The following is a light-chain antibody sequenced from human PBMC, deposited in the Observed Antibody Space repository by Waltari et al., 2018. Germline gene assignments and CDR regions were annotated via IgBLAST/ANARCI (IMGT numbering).Light chain of an antibody. J-gene: IGKJ3*01. Sequence: EVVLTQSPATLSLSPGERATLSCRASQSVSSFLAWYQQKPGQAPRLLIYDATNRATGIPDRFSGSGSGTDFTLTISSLHAEDVAVYYCQQYSNPPPEFTFGPGTRVEIK. CDR3: QQYSNPPPEFT. CDR2: DAT. V-gene: IGKV3-11*01. CDR1: QSVSSF.